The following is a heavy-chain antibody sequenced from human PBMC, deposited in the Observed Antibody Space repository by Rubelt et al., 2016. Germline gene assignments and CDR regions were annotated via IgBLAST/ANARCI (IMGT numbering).Heavy chain of an antibody. V-gene: IGHV1-69*04. CDR3: ARESSSGWYIDY. J-gene: IGHJ4*02. Sequence: LVQSGAEVKKPGSSVKVSCKASGGTFSSYAISWVRQAPGQGLEWMGRIIPILGIANYAQKFQGRVTITADKSTSTAYMELSSLRSDDTAVFYCARESSSGWYIDYWGQGTLVTVSS. CDR2: IIPILGIA. CDR1: GGTFSSYA. D-gene: IGHD6-19*01.